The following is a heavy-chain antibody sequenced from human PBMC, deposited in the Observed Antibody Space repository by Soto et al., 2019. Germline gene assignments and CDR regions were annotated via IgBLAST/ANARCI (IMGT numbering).Heavy chain of an antibody. J-gene: IGHJ6*02. V-gene: IGHV3-30*18. CDR1: GFTFSSYG. Sequence: GGSLRLSCAASGFTFSSYGMHWVRQAPGKGLEWVAVISYDGSNKYYADSVKGRFTISRDNSKNTLYLQMNSLRAEDTAVYYCAKGIRGPGNYYYGMDVWGQGTTVTVSS. CDR3: AKGIRGPGNYYYGMDV. D-gene: IGHD5-18*01. CDR2: ISYDGSNK.